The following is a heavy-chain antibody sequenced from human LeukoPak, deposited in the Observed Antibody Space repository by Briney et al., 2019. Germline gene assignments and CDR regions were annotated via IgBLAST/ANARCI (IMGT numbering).Heavy chain of an antibody. CDR2: ISYTGST. CDR3: ARPKLQPSINWYFDL. J-gene: IGHJ2*01. Sequence: SETLSLTSTVSGGSIGSSSYYWGWIRQPPGKGLEWIGSISYTGSTSYNPSLKSRVTISVDTSKNQFSLMLSSVTAADTALYYCARPKLQPSINWYFDLWGRGTLVTVSS. D-gene: IGHD5-24*01. V-gene: IGHV4-39*07. CDR1: GGSIGSSSYY.